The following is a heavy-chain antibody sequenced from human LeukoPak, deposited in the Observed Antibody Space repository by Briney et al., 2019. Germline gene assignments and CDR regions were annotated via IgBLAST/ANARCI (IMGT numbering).Heavy chain of an antibody. J-gene: IGHJ4*02. CDR3: ARDLLGGTFYSRGYSYGYQNKDLYYFDY. D-gene: IGHD5-18*01. V-gene: IGHV1-2*02. CDR2: INPNSGGT. Sequence: GASVKVSCKASGYTFTGYYMHRVRQAPGQGLEWMGSINPNSGGTIYAQQFQGRVTMTRDTSISTAYMELSRLRSDDTAVYYCARDLLGGTFYSRGYSYGYQNKDLYYFDYWGQGTLVTVSS. CDR1: GYTFTGYY.